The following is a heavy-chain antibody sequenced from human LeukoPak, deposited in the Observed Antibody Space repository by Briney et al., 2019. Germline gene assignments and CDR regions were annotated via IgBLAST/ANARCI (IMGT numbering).Heavy chain of an antibody. J-gene: IGHJ5*02. D-gene: IGHD3-22*01. V-gene: IGHV4-59*08. CDR2: IYYSGST. CDR3: ARHGWHYDSSGLVWFDP. CDR1: GGSISSYY. Sequence: SETLSLTCTVSGGSISSYYWSWIRQPPGKGLEGIGYIYYSGSTNYNPSLKSRVTISVDTSKNQFSLKLSSVTAADTAVYYCARHGWHYDSSGLVWFDPWGQGTLVTVSS.